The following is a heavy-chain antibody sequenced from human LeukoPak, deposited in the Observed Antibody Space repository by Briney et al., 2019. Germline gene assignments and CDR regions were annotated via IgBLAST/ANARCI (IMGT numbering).Heavy chain of an antibody. CDR2: MNPNSENT. CDR3: ARGRSGFNWYFDP. Sequence: ASVKVSCKASRNTFTSYDINWVRQTTGQGLEWIGWMNPNSENTGYAQNFQGRVTMTRNTSTTTAYMELSSLRSEDTAVYYCARGRSGFNWYFDPWGRGTLVTVSS. D-gene: IGHD3-10*01. CDR1: RNTFTSYD. V-gene: IGHV1-8*01. J-gene: IGHJ2*01.